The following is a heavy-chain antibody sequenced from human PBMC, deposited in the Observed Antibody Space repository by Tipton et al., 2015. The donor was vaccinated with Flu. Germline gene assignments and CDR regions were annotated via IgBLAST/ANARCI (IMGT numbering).Heavy chain of an antibody. V-gene: IGHV4-4*09. D-gene: IGHD4-11*01. CDR1: GGFFSSYY. CDR2: IYNNQYT. Sequence: TLSLTCTVSGGFFSSYYWNWVRQPPGRGLEWIGYIYNNQYTKYNPSLKSRVTISVGTTKNQFSQKLSSVTAADTAVYYCARRDYSNYVLEPKNWFDPWGQGTLVTVSS. J-gene: IGHJ5*02. CDR3: ARRDYSNYVLEPKNWFDP.